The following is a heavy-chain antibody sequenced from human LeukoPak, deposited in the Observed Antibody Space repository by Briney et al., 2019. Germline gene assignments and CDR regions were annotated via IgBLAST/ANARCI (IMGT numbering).Heavy chain of an antibody. CDR1: GGSISSHY. V-gene: IGHV4-59*11. CDR2: IYYSGST. Sequence: PSETLSLTCTDSGGSISSHYWSWIRQPPGKGLEWIGYIYYSGSTNYNPSLKSRVTISVDTSKNQFSLKLSSVTAAGTAVYYCARGRSSENPNWFDPWGQGTLVTVSS. D-gene: IGHD3-16*01. J-gene: IGHJ5*02. CDR3: ARGRSSENPNWFDP.